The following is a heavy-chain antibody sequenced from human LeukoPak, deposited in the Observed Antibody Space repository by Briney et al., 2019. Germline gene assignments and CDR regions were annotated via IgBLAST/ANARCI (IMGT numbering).Heavy chain of an antibody. CDR2: IYLDGSET. Sequence: GGSLRLSCAASGFTFSHHWLTWVPQGPGKGPEGVANIYLDGSETNYLDSVKGRFTISRDNAKNSLYLQMNSLRAEDTAVYYDARGHYGMDVWGQGTTVTVSS. V-gene: IGHV3-7*04. CDR1: GFTFSHHW. J-gene: IGHJ6*02. CDR3: ARGHYGMDV.